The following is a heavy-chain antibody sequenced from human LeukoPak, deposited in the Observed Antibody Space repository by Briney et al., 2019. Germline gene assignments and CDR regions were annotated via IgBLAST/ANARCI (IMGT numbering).Heavy chain of an antibody. CDR3: VAMLY. CDR1: GYTLTNSD. J-gene: IGHJ4*02. V-gene: IGHV1-8*01. D-gene: IGHD3-16*01. CDR2: MNTKTGNT. Sequence: ASVKVSCKASGYTLTNSDINWVRQAPGQGLEWMGWMNTKTGNTGFAQKLQGRVTMSMDTSITTAYMEVTSLRSEDTAVYYCVAMLYWGQGTLVTVSS.